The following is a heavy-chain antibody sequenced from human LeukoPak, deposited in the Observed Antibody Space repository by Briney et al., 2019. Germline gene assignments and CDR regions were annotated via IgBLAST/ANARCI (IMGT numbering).Heavy chain of an antibody. V-gene: IGHV3-53*01. CDR2: IYSAGNT. Sequence: GGSLRLSCGASGFTFSSYEMNWVRQAPGKGLEWVSSIYSAGNTYYADSVKGRFTISRDNSKNTLFLQMNSLRAEDTAVYYCARARRCGLYDDYGGCFDSWGQGTLVTVSS. CDR3: ARARRCGLYDDYGGCFDS. D-gene: IGHD4-23*01. CDR1: GFTFSSYE. J-gene: IGHJ4*02.